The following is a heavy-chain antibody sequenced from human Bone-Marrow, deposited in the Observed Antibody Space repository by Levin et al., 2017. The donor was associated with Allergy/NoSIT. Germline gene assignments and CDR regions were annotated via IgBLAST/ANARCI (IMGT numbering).Heavy chain of an antibody. CDR1: GYNFRSDG. CDR3: ARDFYDKTGYLRD. J-gene: IGHJ4*02. Sequence: GESLKISCKASGYNFRSDGLSWVRQAPGQGLEWMGWISVYNGNTTYAQKFQGRIIMTTNRPANTAYMELTSLTFDDTAIYYCARDFYDKTGYLRDWGQGTLLTVSS. V-gene: IGHV1-18*01. CDR2: ISVYNGNT. D-gene: IGHD3-22*01.